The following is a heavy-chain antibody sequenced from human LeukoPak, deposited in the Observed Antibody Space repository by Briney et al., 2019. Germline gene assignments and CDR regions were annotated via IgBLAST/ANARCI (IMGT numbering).Heavy chain of an antibody. CDR1: GGSVSSGSYF. J-gene: IGHJ6*02. Sequence: SETLPLTCTVSGGSVSSGSYFWTWIRQPPGKGLEWIGYVYYSGSTNYNPSLKSRVTISVDTSKNQFSLKVSSVTAADTAVYYCAREVIVGATGYYYYGMDVWGQGTTVTVSS. D-gene: IGHD1-26*01. CDR3: AREVIVGATGYYYYGMDV. CDR2: VYYSGST. V-gene: IGHV4-61*01.